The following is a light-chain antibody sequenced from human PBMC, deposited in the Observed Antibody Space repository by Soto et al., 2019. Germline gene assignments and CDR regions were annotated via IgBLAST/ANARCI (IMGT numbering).Light chain of an antibody. CDR1: QSISSY. CDR2: AAS. CDR3: QKYNSAPWT. Sequence: DVQMTQSPSSLSASVGDTCTMTCRASQSISSYLTWYQQKPGKVPKLLIYAASTLQSGVPSRFSGSGSGTDFTLTISSLQPEDVATYYCQKYNSAPWTFGQGTKVDIK. V-gene: IGKV1-27*01. J-gene: IGKJ1*01.